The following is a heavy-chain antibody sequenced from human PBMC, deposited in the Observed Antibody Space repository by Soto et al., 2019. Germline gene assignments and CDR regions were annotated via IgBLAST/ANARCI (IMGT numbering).Heavy chain of an antibody. J-gene: IGHJ4*02. CDR2: ISGGHVT. CDR1: GFTFSSYA. V-gene: IGHV3-23*01. D-gene: IGHD1-1*01. CDR3: AKEQLERHFGFDF. Sequence: GGSLRLSCAASGFTFSSYAMSWVRQAPGTGLEWVSAISGGHVTYYTDSVKGRFTISRDNSKSTLYLQMNSLRAEDTAVYYCAKEQLERHFGFDFWGQGALVTVSS.